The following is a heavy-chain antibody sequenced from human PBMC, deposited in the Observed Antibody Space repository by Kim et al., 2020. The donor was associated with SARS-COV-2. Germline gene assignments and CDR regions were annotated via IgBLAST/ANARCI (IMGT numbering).Heavy chain of an antibody. D-gene: IGHD2-15*01. J-gene: IGHJ4*02. Sequence: KRRVTLSVDTSKNQFSLKLSSVTAADTAVYYCARRYCSGGSCYGPSNFDYWGQGSLVTVSS. CDR3: ARRYCSGGSCYGPSNFDY. V-gene: IGHV4-59*08.